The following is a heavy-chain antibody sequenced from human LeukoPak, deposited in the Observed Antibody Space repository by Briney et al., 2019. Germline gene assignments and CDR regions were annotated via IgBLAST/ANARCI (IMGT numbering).Heavy chain of an antibody. Sequence: GASVKVSCKTSGFTFTAYYMHWVRQAPGQGLEWMGWINPNSGGTNYAQKFQGRVTMTRDTSISTTYMELSRLRSDDTAVYYCASGRISDYYYYMDVWGKGTTVTISS. CDR2: INPNSGGT. V-gene: IGHV1-2*02. J-gene: IGHJ6*03. CDR1: GFTFTAYY. D-gene: IGHD2-15*01. CDR3: ASGRISDYYYYMDV.